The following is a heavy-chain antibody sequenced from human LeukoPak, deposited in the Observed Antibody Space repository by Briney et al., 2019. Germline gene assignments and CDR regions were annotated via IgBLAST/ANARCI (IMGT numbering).Heavy chain of an antibody. V-gene: IGHV1-24*01. J-gene: IGHJ5*02. CDR1: GYTLTELS. CDR3: AREHYYDSSGYLLGWFDP. Sequence: GASVKVSCKVSGYTLTELSMHWVRQAPGKGLEWMGGFDPEDGETIYAQKFQGRVTMTRDTSISTAYMELSRLRSDDTAVYYCAREHYYDSSGYLLGWFDPWGQGTLVTVSS. D-gene: IGHD3-22*01. CDR2: FDPEDGET.